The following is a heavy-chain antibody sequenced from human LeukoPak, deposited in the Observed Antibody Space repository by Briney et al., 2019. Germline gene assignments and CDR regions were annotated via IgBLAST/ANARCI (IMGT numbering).Heavy chain of an antibody. Sequence: GGSLRLSCAASGNYWMHWVRQAPGKGLVWVSHINSDGSWTSYADSVKGRFTISKDNAKNTVYLQMDSLRAEDTAVYYCVSFYEAYWGRGTLVTVSS. V-gene: IGHV3-74*01. D-gene: IGHD2/OR15-2a*01. CDR1: GNYW. CDR2: INSDGSWT. J-gene: IGHJ4*02. CDR3: VSFYEAY.